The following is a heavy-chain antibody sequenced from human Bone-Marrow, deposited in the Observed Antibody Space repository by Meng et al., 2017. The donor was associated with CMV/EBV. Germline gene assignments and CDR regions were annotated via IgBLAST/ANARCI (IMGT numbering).Heavy chain of an antibody. CDR1: GFTVSSNY. J-gene: IGHJ4*02. V-gene: IGHV3-53*01. D-gene: IGHD5-12*01. CDR3: ARVSRSGYDGMVDY. Sequence: GGSLRLSCAASGFTVSSNYMSWVRQAPGKGLEWVSVIYSGGSRYYADSVKGRFTISRDNSKKTLDFQMNSLRAEETAVYYCARVSRSGYDGMVDYWGQGTLVTVSS. CDR2: IYSGGSR.